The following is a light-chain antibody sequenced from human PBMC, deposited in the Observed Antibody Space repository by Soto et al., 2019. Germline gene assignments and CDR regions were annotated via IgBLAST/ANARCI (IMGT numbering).Light chain of an antibody. Sequence: QSVLTQPPSASGTPGQRVTISCSGSSSNIGSYFVYWYQHFPGTAPKLLIYRNDERPSGVPDRFSGSKSGTSASLAISGLRSEDEADYYCAAWDDNLSGVVFGGGTKVTVL. V-gene: IGLV1-47*01. CDR1: SSNIGSYF. J-gene: IGLJ2*01. CDR3: AAWDDNLSGVV. CDR2: RND.